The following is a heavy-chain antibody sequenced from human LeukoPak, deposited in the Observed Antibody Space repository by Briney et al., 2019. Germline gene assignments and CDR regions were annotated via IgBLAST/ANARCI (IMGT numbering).Heavy chain of an antibody. CDR2: INPSGGST. Sequence: ASVKVSCKASGYTSTSYDINWVRQAPGQGLEWMGLINPSGGSTIYAQKFQGRVTMTRDTSTSTVYMELSSLRSEDTAVYYCARDGARMPEHWFDPWGQGTLVTVSS. CDR1: GYTSTSYD. D-gene: IGHD1-14*01. J-gene: IGHJ5*02. V-gene: IGHV1-46*01. CDR3: ARDGARMPEHWFDP.